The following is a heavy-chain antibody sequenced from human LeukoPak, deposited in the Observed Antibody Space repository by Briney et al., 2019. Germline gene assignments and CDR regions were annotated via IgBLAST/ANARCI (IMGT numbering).Heavy chain of an antibody. CDR1: GFTFSSFW. CDR3: ARDYYGPADY. V-gene: IGHV3-7*01. Sequence: GGSLRLSCAASGFTFSSFWMTWVRQAPGKGLEWVAHIKHDGSERYYVDSVRGRFTISRDNAKNSLFLQMNSLRAEDTAVYYCARDYYGPADYWGQGTLVTVSS. D-gene: IGHD3-10*01. CDR2: IKHDGSER. J-gene: IGHJ4*02.